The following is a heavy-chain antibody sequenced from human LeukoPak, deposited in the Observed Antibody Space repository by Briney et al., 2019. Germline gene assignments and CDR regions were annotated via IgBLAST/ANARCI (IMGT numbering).Heavy chain of an antibody. CDR2: INHSGSS. CDR3: TRGGSSWYSFFGY. V-gene: IGHV4-34*01. D-gene: IGHD6-13*01. CDR1: GVSFSGFY. Sequence: PSETLSLTCAVYGVSFSGFYWSWIRQPPGKGLEWIGEINHSGSSNHNPSLKSRVTISIDTSKNQFSLKLSSVTAADTAVYYCTRGGSSWYSFFGYWGQGTLVTVSS. J-gene: IGHJ4*02.